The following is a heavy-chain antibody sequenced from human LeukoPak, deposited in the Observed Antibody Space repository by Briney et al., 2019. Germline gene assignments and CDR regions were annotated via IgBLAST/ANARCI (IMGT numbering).Heavy chain of an antibody. Sequence: GGSLRLSCAASGFTFDDYAMHWVRQAPGKGLEWVSGISWNSGSIGYADSVKGRFTISRDNAKNSLYLQMNSLRAEDTALYYCAKDRFLLGGSFDYWGQGTLVTVSS. V-gene: IGHV3-9*01. CDR1: GFTFDDYA. CDR3: AKDRFLLGGSFDY. D-gene: IGHD3-22*01. CDR2: ISWNSGSI. J-gene: IGHJ4*02.